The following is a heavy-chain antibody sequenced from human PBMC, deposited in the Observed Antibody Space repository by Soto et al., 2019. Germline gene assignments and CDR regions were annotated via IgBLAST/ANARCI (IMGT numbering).Heavy chain of an antibody. CDR1: GFTFSSYG. Sequence: QVQLVESGGGVVQPGRSLRLSCAASGFTFSSYGMHWVRQAPGKGLEWVAVISYDGSNKYYADSVKGRFTISRDNSKNTLYLQMNSLRAEDTAVYYCAKEGYYYDSSGYYSSWGQGTMVTVSS. CDR2: ISYDGSNK. D-gene: IGHD3-22*01. V-gene: IGHV3-30*18. J-gene: IGHJ3*01. CDR3: AKEGYYYDSSGYYSS.